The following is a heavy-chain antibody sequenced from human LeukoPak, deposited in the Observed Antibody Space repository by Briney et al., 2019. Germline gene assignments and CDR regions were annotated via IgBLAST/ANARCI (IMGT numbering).Heavy chain of an antibody. Sequence: GESLRLSCAASGFTISNYRMSWVRQAPGKGLEWVATINQDGGGKYYVDSVKGRFTISRDSAENSLYLQMNSLTAEDTAVYYCARDVFDYWGQGTLVTVFS. V-gene: IGHV3-7*01. CDR2: INQDGGGK. CDR3: ARDVFDY. CDR1: GFTISNYR. J-gene: IGHJ4*02.